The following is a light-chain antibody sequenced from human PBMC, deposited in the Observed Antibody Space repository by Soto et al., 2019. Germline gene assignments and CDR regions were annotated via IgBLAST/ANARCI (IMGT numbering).Light chain of an antibody. CDR2: DAS. CDR3: QQYGSSPPT. CDR1: QRVYSN. V-gene: IGKV3-20*01. Sequence: EILMTQSPDTLSVSPGESATLSCRASQRVYSNLAWYQQKPGQAPSLLIYDASSRATGIPDRFSGSGSGTDFILTISRLEPEDFAVYYCQQYGSSPPTFGQGTKVDI. J-gene: IGKJ1*01.